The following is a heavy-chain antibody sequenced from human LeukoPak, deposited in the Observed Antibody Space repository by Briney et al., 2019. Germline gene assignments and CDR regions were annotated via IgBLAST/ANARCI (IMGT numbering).Heavy chain of an antibody. Sequence: GGSLRLSCVASGFTFSTYNMNWVRQAPGKGLVWVSYINSDGTTTSYADSVKGRFTISRDNAKTTLYLQMNSLRAEDTAVYYCARGGYGAIDYWGQGTLVTVSS. CDR2: INSDGTTT. CDR1: GFTFSTYN. D-gene: IGHD4-17*01. J-gene: IGHJ4*02. V-gene: IGHV3-74*01. CDR3: ARGGYGAIDY.